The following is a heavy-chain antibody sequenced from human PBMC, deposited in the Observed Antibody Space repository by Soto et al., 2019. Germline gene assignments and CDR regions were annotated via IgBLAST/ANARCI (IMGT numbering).Heavy chain of an antibody. J-gene: IGHJ6*02. V-gene: IGHV4-39*01. CDR2: IYYIGST. CDR3: ARGRQFGGSYRSDYYYGMDV. Sequence: ASETLSLTFTVTGDYISSRSYYWGWIRQPPGKGLDWIGSIYYIGSTYNNPSLRSRVSMSIYTSKDQFSLKLKSVTAADTALYFCARGRQFGGSYRSDYYYGMDVWGQGTTVTGSS. CDR1: GDYISSRSYY. D-gene: IGHD1-26*01.